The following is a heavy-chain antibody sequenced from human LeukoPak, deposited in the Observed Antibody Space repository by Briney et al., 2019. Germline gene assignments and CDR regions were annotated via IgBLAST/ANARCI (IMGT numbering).Heavy chain of an antibody. V-gene: IGHV4-59*05. CDR2: IYYSGST. CDR1: GGSISSYY. D-gene: IGHD6-19*01. CDR3: ARQVVAVAGTGYFDY. Sequence: SETLSLTCTVSGGSISSYYWSWIRQPPGKGLEWIGSIYYSGSTYYNASLKSRGTISVDTSKNQFPLKLNSVTAADTAVYFCARQVVAVAGTGYFDYWGQGTLVTVSS. J-gene: IGHJ4*02.